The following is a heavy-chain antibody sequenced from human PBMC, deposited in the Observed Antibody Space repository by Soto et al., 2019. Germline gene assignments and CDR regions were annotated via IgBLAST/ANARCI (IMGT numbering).Heavy chain of an antibody. CDR3: AREGNLGRWIQPLDS. V-gene: IGHV4-61*03. Sequence: PSETLSLTCTVSGGSVSSGSYYWSWIRQPPGKGLEWIGYMSYNGNTKYSPSLKSRVTMSVDTSKNHFSLKLISVTTADTAVYFCAREGNLGRWIQPLDSWGQGTLVTVSS. CDR1: GGSVSSGSYY. D-gene: IGHD2-2*03. CDR2: MSYNGNT. J-gene: IGHJ4*02.